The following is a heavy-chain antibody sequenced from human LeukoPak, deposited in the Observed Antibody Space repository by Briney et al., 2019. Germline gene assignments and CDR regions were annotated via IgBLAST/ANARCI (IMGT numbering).Heavy chain of an antibody. Sequence: SVKVSCKASGGTFSSYAISWVRQAPGQGLEWMGGIIPIFGTAIYAQKFQGRVTITTDESTSTAYMELSSLRSEDTAVYYCARAGRDGYNPLHENNWFDPWGQGTLITVSS. V-gene: IGHV1-69*05. D-gene: IGHD5-24*01. CDR2: IIPIFGTA. CDR3: ARAGRDGYNPLHENNWFDP. CDR1: GGTFSSYA. J-gene: IGHJ5*02.